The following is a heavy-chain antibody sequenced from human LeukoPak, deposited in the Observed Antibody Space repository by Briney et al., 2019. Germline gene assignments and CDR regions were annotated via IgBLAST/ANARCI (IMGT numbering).Heavy chain of an antibody. CDR2: IIPIFGTA. Sequence: ASVKVSRKASGGTFSSYAISWVRQAPGQGLEWMGGIIPIFGTANYAQKFQGRVTITADESTSTAYMELSSLRSEDTAVYYCARDRPYPYVDDYYWHGMDVWGQGTTVTVSS. D-gene: IGHD4-17*01. V-gene: IGHV1-69*13. CDR1: GGTFSSYA. CDR3: ARDRPYPYVDDYYWHGMDV. J-gene: IGHJ6*02.